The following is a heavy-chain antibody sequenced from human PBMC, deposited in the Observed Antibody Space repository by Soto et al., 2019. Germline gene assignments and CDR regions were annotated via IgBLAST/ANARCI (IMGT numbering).Heavy chain of an antibody. J-gene: IGHJ4*02. Sequence: LRLSCAASGFTFSTYAMNWVRQAPGKGLEWVSGISGSGDSTYYADSVKGRFTVSRDNSKNTLYPQMNSLRAEDTAVFYCAKERSSGWSFDYWGQGTLVTVSS. D-gene: IGHD6-19*01. CDR3: AKERSSGWSFDY. CDR2: ISGSGDST. CDR1: GFTFSTYA. V-gene: IGHV3-23*01.